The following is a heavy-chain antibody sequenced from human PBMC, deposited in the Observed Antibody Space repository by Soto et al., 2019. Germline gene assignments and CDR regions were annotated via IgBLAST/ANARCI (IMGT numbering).Heavy chain of an antibody. J-gene: IGHJ4*02. CDR2: ILYSGST. V-gene: IGHV4-39*01. Sequence: QLQLQESGPGLVKHSETLSLTCIVSGGSITRNNHYWGWIRQSPGKGLEWIGSILYSGSTNYNPSLKGRVTLSVETSKNQFSLKMSSVTAADTALYYCARLGSSGWYQGSYFDYWGQGTLVTVSS. CDR3: ARLGSSGWYQGSYFDY. D-gene: IGHD6-19*01. CDR1: GGSITRNNHY.